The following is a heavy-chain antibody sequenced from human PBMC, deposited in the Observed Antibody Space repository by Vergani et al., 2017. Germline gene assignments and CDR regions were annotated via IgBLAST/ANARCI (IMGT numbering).Heavy chain of an antibody. CDR3: ASIPYSGSWGWFDP. CDR2: IYYSGLT. Sequence: QLQLQQSGPGLVKPSETLFLTCTVSADSISSGSYYWGWIRQPPGKSLEWIGSIYYSGLTYYNPSLKSRVAISVDTSKNQFSLKVTSVTAADTAVYFCASIPYSGSWGWFDPWGQGTLVTVSS. J-gene: IGHJ5*02. V-gene: IGHV4-39*01. D-gene: IGHD1-26*01. CDR1: ADSISSGSYY.